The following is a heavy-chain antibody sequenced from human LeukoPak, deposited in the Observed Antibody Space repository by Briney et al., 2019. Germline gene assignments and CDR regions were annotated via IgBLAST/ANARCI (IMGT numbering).Heavy chain of an antibody. V-gene: IGHV3-74*01. J-gene: IGHJ3*02. CDR1: GFTFSSYG. CDR2: INSDGGDT. D-gene: IGHD5-24*01. Sequence: GSLRLSCAASGFTFSSYGMHWVRQAPGKGLEWVSRINSDGGDTIYADSVRGRFTISRDNAKNTLYLQMNSLGAEDTAVYYCARGGYNHAFDIWGQGTVVTVSS. CDR3: ARGGYNHAFDI.